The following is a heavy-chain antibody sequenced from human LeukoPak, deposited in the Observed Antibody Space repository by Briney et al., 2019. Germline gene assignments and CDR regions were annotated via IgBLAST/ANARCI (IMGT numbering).Heavy chain of an antibody. J-gene: IGHJ6*03. CDR2: IWNDGSEK. D-gene: IGHD2-2*01. CDR3: AKDTSASIYYMEV. V-gene: IGHV3-33*06. CDR1: GFFFRSYG. Sequence: SGRSLRLSCAASGFFFRSYGMHWVRQAPGKGQEWVAVIWNDGSEKYFAESVKGRFTISRDNSNNTLYLQIDTLRAEDTAVYYCAKDTSASIYYMEVWGKGTTVTVSS.